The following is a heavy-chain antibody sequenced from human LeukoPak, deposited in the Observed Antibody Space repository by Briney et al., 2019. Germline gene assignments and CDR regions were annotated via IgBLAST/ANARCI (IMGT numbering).Heavy chain of an antibody. CDR3: AKRPQWLVKGKFYYFDY. CDR2: ISGSGGST. CDR1: GFTFGSYA. J-gene: IGHJ4*02. D-gene: IGHD6-19*01. Sequence: GGSLRLSCAASGFTFGSYAMSWVRQAPGKGLEWVSAISGSGGSTYYADSVKGRFTISRDNSKNTLYLQMNSLRAEDTAVYYCAKRPQWLVKGKFYYFDYWGQGTLVTVSS. V-gene: IGHV3-23*01.